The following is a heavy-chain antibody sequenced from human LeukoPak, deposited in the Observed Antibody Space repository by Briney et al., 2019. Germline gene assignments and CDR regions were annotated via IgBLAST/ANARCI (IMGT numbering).Heavy chain of an antibody. CDR3: VTNGTVTVAGTKFNYFDY. Sequence: SEALSLTCTVSGGSIRISSYYWGWIRQPPGKGLEWIGSIYHSGSTHYNPSLRSRVTMSVDTSKNQFILKVTAVTAADTAVYYCVTNGTVTVAGTKFNYFDYRGQGALVTVSS. CDR2: IYHSGST. D-gene: IGHD6-19*01. J-gene: IGHJ4*02. CDR1: GGSIRISSYY. V-gene: IGHV4-39*01.